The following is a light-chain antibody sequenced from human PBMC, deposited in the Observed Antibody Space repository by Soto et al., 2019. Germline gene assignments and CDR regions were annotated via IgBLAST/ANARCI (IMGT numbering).Light chain of an antibody. CDR1: QSVNSW. CDR2: DAS. V-gene: IGKV1-5*01. Sequence: DIQMTQSPSTLSAFVGDRVTITCRASQSVNSWLAWYQQRPGKAPKLLIYDASTLESGVPSRFSGSGSGTEFTLTISSLQPDDFATYYCHQYGSSPITFGGGTRWIS. CDR3: HQYGSSPIT. J-gene: IGKJ4*01.